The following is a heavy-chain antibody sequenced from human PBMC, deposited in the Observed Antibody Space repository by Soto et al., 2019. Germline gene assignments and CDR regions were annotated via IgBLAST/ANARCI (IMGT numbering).Heavy chain of an antibody. Sequence: EVQLLESGGDLVQPGGSLRLSCAASGFAFSNYAMNWVRQAPGKGLEWVSVISGGGGTTYYADSVKGRFTIARDSSKKTLYLQMSSLRGDDTALYYCAKAGSQGYYFDYWGQGTLVIVSS. J-gene: IGHJ4*02. CDR2: ISGGGGTT. D-gene: IGHD3-10*01. CDR3: AKAGSQGYYFDY. V-gene: IGHV3-23*01. CDR1: GFAFSNYA.